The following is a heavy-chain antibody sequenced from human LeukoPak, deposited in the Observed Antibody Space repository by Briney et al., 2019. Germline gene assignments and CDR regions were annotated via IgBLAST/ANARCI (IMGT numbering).Heavy chain of an antibody. D-gene: IGHD2-15*01. Sequence: GASVKVSCKASGYTFTSYAMHWVRQAPGQRLEWMGWMNPNSGNTGYAQKFQGRVTVTRNTSISTAYMELSSLRSEDTAAYYCARGQGGYCSGGSCSNKNWFDPWGQGTLVTVSS. CDR2: MNPNSGNT. J-gene: IGHJ5*02. CDR3: ARGQGGYCSGGSCSNKNWFDP. CDR1: GYTFTSYA. V-gene: IGHV1-8*02.